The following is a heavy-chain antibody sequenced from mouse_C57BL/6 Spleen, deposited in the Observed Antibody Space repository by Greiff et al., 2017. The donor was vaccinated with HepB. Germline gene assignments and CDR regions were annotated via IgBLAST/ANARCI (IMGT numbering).Heavy chain of an antibody. CDR3: VSDYGSAWFAY. Sequence: EVKLVESGGGLVQPKGSLKLSCAASGFSFNTYAMNWVRQAPGKGLEWVARIRSKSNNYATYYADSVKDRFTISRDDSESMLYLQMNNLKTEDTAMYYCVSDYGSAWFAYWGQGTLVTVSA. D-gene: IGHD1-1*01. CDR2: IRSKSNNYAT. V-gene: IGHV10-1*01. J-gene: IGHJ3*01. CDR1: GFSFNTYA.